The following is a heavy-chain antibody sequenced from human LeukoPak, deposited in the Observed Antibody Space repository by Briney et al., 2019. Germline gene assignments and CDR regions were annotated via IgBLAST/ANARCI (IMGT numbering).Heavy chain of an antibody. J-gene: IGHJ6*03. CDR3: ARTTEGGYTYDYFYYYYMDV. CDR2: IYYSGST. D-gene: IGHD5-18*01. V-gene: IGHV4-59*01. CDR1: GGSFSGYY. Sequence: SETLSLTCAVYGGSFSGYYWSWIRQPPGKGLEWIGYIYYSGSTNYNPSLKSRVTISVDTSKNQFSLKLSSVTAAGTAVYYCARTTEGGYTYDYFYYYYMDVWGKGTTVTISS.